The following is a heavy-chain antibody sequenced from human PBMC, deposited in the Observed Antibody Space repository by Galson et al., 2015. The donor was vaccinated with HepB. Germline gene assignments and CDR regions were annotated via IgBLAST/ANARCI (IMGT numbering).Heavy chain of an antibody. CDR3: AKDGMVSTTRGAWLDR. Sequence: SLRLSCAASGFIFSSYGIHWVRQAPGKGLEWVAFIRHDGSYGYSADSVKGRFTISRDNSKNTVYLQMKSLRLEDTAIYYCAKDGMVSTTRGAWLDRWGQGVLVTVSS. CDR1: GFIFSSYG. CDR2: IRHDGSYG. V-gene: IGHV3-30*02. D-gene: IGHD2-8*01. J-gene: IGHJ5*02.